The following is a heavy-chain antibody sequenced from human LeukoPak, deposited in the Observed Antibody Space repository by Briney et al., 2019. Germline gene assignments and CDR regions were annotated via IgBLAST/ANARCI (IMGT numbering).Heavy chain of an antibody. CDR3: AREGGGSGSYYGNPFDY. Sequence: APVKVSCKASGGTFSSYAISWVRQAPGQGLEWMGGIIPIFGTANYAQKFQGRVTITADESTSTAYMELSSLRSEDTAVYYCAREGGGSGSYYGNPFDYWGQGTLVTVSS. J-gene: IGHJ4*02. D-gene: IGHD3-10*01. V-gene: IGHV1-69*13. CDR1: GGTFSSYA. CDR2: IIPIFGTA.